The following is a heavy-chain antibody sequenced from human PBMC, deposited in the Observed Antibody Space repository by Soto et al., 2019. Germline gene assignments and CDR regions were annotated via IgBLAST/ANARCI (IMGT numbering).Heavy chain of an antibody. V-gene: IGHV3-33*01. D-gene: IGHD1-1*01. CDR1: GFMFSNHG. J-gene: IGHJ4*01. Sequence: QVQLVESGGGVVKPGRSLRLSCAASGFMFSNHGMHWVRQAPGKGLEGVAVIWSDGNNRYYADSVKGRFTISRDNSKNTVYLQMNSLRAEDTAVYYCVRGDNWNDEASDYWGHGTLVTVSS. CDR2: IWSDGNNR. CDR3: VRGDNWNDEASDY.